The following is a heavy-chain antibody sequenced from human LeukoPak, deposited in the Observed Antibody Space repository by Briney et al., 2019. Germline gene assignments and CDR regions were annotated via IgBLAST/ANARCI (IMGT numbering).Heavy chain of an antibody. CDR1: GGSISSSARSY. CDR3: VRDMKYYYYYMDV. V-gene: IGHV4-39*02. Sequence: PSETLSLTCTVSGGSISSSARSYWGWIRQPPGKGLAWIGSVYYSGSTYYNPSVNSRVTISIDTSKNPLSLHLNSVTAADTGVYYCVRDMKYYYYYMDVWDKGTAVTVSS. CDR2: VYYSGST. D-gene: IGHD3-16*01. J-gene: IGHJ6*03.